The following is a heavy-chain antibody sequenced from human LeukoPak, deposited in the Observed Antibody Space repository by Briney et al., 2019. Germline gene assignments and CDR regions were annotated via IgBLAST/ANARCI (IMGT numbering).Heavy chain of an antibody. J-gene: IGHJ6*03. CDR1: GYTFTSYD. V-gene: IGHV1-2*02. CDR3: ARGVAVAANPLLYYYMDV. CDR2: INPNSGRT. Sequence: VASVKVSCKASGYTFTSYDINWVRQATGQGLEWMGWINPNSGRTNYAQRFQGRVTMTRDTSISTAYMELSRLTFDDTAVYYCARGVAVAANPLLYYYMDVWGKGTTVTISS. D-gene: IGHD6-19*01.